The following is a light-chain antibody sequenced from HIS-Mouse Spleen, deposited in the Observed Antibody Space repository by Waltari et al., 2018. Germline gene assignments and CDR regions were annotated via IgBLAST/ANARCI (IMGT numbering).Light chain of an antibody. CDR2: EDN. Sequence: NFMLTQPHSVSESTGKTVTIYCTRSSGSIASNYVPWYQQRPGSAPTTVIYEDNQRPSGVPDRFSGSIDSSSNSASLTISGLKTEDEADYYCQSYDSSNVVFGGGTKLTVL. CDR1: SGSIASNY. V-gene: IGLV6-57*04. J-gene: IGLJ2*01. CDR3: QSYDSSNVV.